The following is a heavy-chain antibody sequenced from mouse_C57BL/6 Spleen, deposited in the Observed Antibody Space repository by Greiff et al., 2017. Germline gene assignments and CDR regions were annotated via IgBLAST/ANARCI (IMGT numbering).Heavy chain of an antibody. Sequence: QVQLQQPGAELVKPGASVKLSCKASGYTFTSYWMHWVKQRPGRGLEGIGRIDPNSGGTKYNEKFKSKATLTVDKPSSTAYMQLSSLTSEDSAVYYCARGGVYDGYFAYWGQGTLVTVSA. J-gene: IGHJ3*01. D-gene: IGHD2-3*01. CDR3: ARGGVYDGYFAY. V-gene: IGHV1-72*01. CDR2: IDPNSGGT. CDR1: GYTFTSYW.